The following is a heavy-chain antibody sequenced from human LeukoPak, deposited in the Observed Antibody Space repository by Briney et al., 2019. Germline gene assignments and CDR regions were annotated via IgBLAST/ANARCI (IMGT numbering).Heavy chain of an antibody. V-gene: IGHV1-8*03. Sequence: GASVKVSCKASGYTFTSYDINWVRQAPEQGLEWMGWMNPNNGNTGYAQKFQGRVTITRNASISTAYMELSSLRSEDTAVYYCAREVYYDSSGYYNWGQGTVVTVSS. CDR2: MNPNNGNT. CDR3: AREVYYDSSGYYN. D-gene: IGHD3-22*01. CDR1: GYTFTSYD. J-gene: IGHJ4*02.